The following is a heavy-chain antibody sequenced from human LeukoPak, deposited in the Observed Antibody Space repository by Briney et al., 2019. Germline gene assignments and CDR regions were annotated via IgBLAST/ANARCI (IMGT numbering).Heavy chain of an antibody. J-gene: IGHJ4*02. V-gene: IGHV4-59*08. CDR3: ARHRAYSSSSPFDY. CDR2: IHYSGST. D-gene: IGHD6-6*01. CDR1: GGSIGSYS. Sequence: SETLSLTCTVSGGSIGSYSWNWIRQPPGKGLEWIGHIHYSGSTNYNPSLKSRVTMFVDMSKNQFSLRLSSVTAADTAVYYCARHRAYSSSSPFDYWGQGTLVTVSS.